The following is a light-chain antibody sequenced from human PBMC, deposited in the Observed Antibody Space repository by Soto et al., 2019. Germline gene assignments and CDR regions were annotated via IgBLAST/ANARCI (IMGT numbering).Light chain of an antibody. CDR3: SSYAGSRISVM. CDR2: EGT. J-gene: IGLJ3*02. V-gene: IGLV2-23*01. Sequence: QSALTQPASVSGSPGQSITISCTGTSSDIGGSSLVAWYQQHPGTAPKHIIYEGTKRPSGVSNRFSGSKSGNTASLTISGLQAEDEADYYCSSYAGSRISVMFGEGTQLTVL. CDR1: SSDIGGSSL.